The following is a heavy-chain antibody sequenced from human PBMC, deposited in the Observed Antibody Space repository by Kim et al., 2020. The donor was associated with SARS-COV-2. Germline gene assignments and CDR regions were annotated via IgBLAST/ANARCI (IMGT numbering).Heavy chain of an antibody. CDR1: GYTFTSYA. D-gene: IGHD6-13*01. J-gene: IGHJ6*02. CDR2: INAGNGNT. Sequence: ASVKVSCKASGYTFTSYAMHWVRQAPGQRLEWMGWINAGNGNTKYSQKFQGRVTITRDTSASTAYMELSSLRSEDTAVYYCARVLGSWSTNNYYYYYGMDVWGQGTTVTVSS. V-gene: IGHV1-3*01. CDR3: ARVLGSWSTNNYYYYYGMDV.